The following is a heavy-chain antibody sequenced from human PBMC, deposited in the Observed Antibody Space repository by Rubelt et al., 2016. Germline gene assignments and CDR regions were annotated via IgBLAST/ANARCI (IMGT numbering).Heavy chain of an antibody. Sequence: EVQLVESGGGLIQPGGSLRLSCAASGFTVSSNYMSWVRQAPGKGLEWIGYIYSAGNTFYNASLESRLTISLDTSKNQFSLKLSSVTAADTAVYFCARDAHDRPGDDALDIWGQGTMVTVSS. CDR1: GFTVSSNY. CDR3: ARDAHDRPGDDALDI. CDR2: IYSAGNT. V-gene: IGHV3-53*01. D-gene: IGHD3-22*01. J-gene: IGHJ3*02.